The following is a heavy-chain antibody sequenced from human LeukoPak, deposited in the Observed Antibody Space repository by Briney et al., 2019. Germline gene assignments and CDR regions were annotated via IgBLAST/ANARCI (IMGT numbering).Heavy chain of an antibody. V-gene: IGHV4-34*01. CDR1: GGSFIGYY. D-gene: IGHD2-2*01. J-gene: IGHJ6*03. CDR3: ASGAEVVPAATPNYYYMDV. CDR2: INHSGST. Sequence: PSETLSLTCAVCGGSFIGYYRSWIRQPPGMGLEWIGEINHSGSTNYNPSLKSRVTISVDTSKNQFSLKLSSVTAADTAVYYCASGAEVVPAATPNYYYMDVWGKGTTVTVSS.